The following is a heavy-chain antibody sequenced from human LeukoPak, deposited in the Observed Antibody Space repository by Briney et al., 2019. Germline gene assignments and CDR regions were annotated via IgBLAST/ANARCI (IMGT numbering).Heavy chain of an antibody. D-gene: IGHD2-21*02. CDR3: ARVGRGHYYYYYGMDV. Sequence: GGSLRLSCAASGFTFSSYAMHWVRQAPGKGLEWVAVISYDGSNKYYADSVKGRFTISRDNSKNTLYLQMNSLRAEDTAVYYCARVGRGHYYYYYGMDVWGQRTTVTVSS. V-gene: IGHV3-30-3*01. J-gene: IGHJ6*02. CDR1: GFTFSSYA. CDR2: ISYDGSNK.